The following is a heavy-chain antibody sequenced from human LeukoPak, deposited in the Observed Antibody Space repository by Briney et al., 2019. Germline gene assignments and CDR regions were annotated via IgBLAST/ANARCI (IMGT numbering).Heavy chain of an antibody. CDR1: GDSFSSVA. CDR3: ATDSQVIISFYFES. D-gene: IGHD3-3*02. J-gene: IGHJ4*02. Sequence: PGGSLRLSCTASGDSFSSVAMSWVRQAPGKGLEWVSSISFAAVTTYYADSVKGRFTTSRDNSKNTLYLQMDNLRAEDTAVYFCATDSQVIISFYFESWGQGTLVTVSS. CDR2: ISFAAVTT. V-gene: IGHV3-23*01.